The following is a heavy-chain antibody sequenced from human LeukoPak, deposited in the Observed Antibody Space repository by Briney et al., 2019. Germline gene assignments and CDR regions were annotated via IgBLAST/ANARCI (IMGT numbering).Heavy chain of an antibody. D-gene: IGHD2-8*02. V-gene: IGHV4-39*01. CDR2: IYYSGTT. Sequence: PSETLSLTCTVSGVSITSSSYYWGWTRQPPGKGLEWIGSIYYSGTTYYNPSLKSRVTISVDTSKNQFSLKLTSVTAADTAVYYCARSVAGGKYFFDDWGQGTLVTVSS. CDR1: GVSITSSSYY. J-gene: IGHJ4*02. CDR3: ARSVAGGKYFFDD.